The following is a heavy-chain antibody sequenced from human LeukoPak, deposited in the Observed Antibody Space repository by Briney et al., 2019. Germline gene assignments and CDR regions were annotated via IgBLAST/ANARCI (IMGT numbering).Heavy chain of an antibody. Sequence: PGMSLRLSCAASGVTFSSYDRHWVRQAPGKGLEWVAVIWYNGSNKYYADSVKGRFTIARNNSKKTLYLQMNSLRAEDTAVYYCARAKDYCSGGSCYSDYSYGMEVWGKGTTVTASS. CDR3: ARAKDYCSGGSCYSDYSYGMEV. V-gene: IGHV3-33*01. J-gene: IGHJ6*04. D-gene: IGHD2-15*01. CDR2: IWYNGSNK. CDR1: GVTFSSYD.